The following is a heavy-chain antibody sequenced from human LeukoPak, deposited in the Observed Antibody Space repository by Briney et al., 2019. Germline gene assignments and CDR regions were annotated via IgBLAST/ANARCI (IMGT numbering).Heavy chain of an antibody. CDR2: IYYSGST. D-gene: IGHD6-19*01. CDR1: GGSISSSSYY. Sequence: SETLSLTCTVSGGSISSSSYYWGWIRQPPGKGLEWIGSIYYSGSTYYNPSLKSRVTISVDTSKNQFSLKLSSVTAADTAVYYCAGESSPSWGQWLVYGSDYWGQGTLVTVSS. J-gene: IGHJ4*02. CDR3: AGESSPSWGQWLVYGSDY. V-gene: IGHV4-39*07.